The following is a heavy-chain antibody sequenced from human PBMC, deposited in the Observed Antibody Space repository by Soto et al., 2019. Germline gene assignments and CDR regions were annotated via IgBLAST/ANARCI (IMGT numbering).Heavy chain of an antibody. D-gene: IGHD3-10*01. CDR1: GGSISSSSYY. CDR2: IYYSGST. Sequence: SSETLSLTCTVSGGSISSSSYYWGWIRQPPGKGLEWIGSIYYSGSTYYNPSLKSRVTISVDTSKNQFSLKLSSVTAADTAVYYCARSSMVRGSYWFDPWGQGTLVTVSS. CDR3: ARSSMVRGSYWFDP. J-gene: IGHJ5*02. V-gene: IGHV4-39*01.